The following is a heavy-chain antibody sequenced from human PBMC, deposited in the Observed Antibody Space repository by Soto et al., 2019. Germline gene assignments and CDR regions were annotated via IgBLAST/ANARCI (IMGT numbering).Heavy chain of an antibody. D-gene: IGHD3-10*01. V-gene: IGHV6-1*01. CDR1: GDSVSSNSAA. J-gene: IGHJ6*02. CDR2: TYYRSKWYI. Sequence: SQTLSLTCDISGDSVSSNSAAWNWIRQTPSRGLEWLGRTYYRSKWYINYAVSVKSRITVNPDTSKNQFSLQLNSVTPEDTAVYYCTRAPYIWFGELLKDYYGMDAWGQGTTVTVSS. CDR3: TRAPYIWFGELLKDYYGMDA.